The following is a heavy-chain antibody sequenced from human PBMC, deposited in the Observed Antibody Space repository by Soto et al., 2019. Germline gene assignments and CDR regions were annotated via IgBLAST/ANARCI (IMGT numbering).Heavy chain of an antibody. Sequence: GASVKVSCKASGGTFSSYAISWVRQAPGQGLEWMGGIIPIFGTASYAQKFQGRVTITADESTSTAYMELSSLRSEDTAVYYCASLLVDTAMVTLYYYYGMDVWGQGTTVTVSS. J-gene: IGHJ6*02. CDR3: ASLLVDTAMVTLYYYYGMDV. CDR1: GGTFSSYA. V-gene: IGHV1-69*13. D-gene: IGHD5-18*01. CDR2: IIPIFGTA.